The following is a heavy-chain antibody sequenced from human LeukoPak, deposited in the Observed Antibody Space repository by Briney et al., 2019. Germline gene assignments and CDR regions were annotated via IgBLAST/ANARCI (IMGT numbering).Heavy chain of an antibody. CDR1: GGSISSYY. J-gene: IGHJ4*02. Sequence: NPSETLFLTCTVSGGSISSYYWSWIRQSPGKGLEWIGYIYYSGSTNYNPSLKSRVTISVDTSKNQFSLKLSSVTAADTAVYYCARLSGLWFGELLYGYYFDYWGQGTLVTVSS. CDR2: IYYSGST. CDR3: ARLSGLWFGELLYGYYFDY. D-gene: IGHD3-10*01. V-gene: IGHV4-59*08.